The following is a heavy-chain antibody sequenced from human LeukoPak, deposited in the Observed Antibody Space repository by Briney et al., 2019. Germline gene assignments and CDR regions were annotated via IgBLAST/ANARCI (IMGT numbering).Heavy chain of an antibody. V-gene: IGHV3-23*01. CDR3: SKDRQAGPDYYYYMDV. J-gene: IGHJ6*03. CDR1: GFTFSSYA. D-gene: IGHD6-13*01. CDR2: ISGSGGST. Sequence: PGGSPRLSCAASGFTFSSYAMSWVRQAPGKGLEWVSAISGSGGSTYYADSVKGRFTISRDNSKNTLYLQMNSLRAEDTAVYYCSKDRQAGPDYYYYMDVWGKGTTVTVSS.